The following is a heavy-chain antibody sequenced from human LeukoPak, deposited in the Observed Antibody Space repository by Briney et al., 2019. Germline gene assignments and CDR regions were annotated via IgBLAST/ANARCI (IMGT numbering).Heavy chain of an antibody. CDR1: GGTLNSYT. CDR3: AREFWGTMVRGAAMDV. CDR2: IIPAFGIP. J-gene: IGHJ6*02. V-gene: IGHV1-69*02. Sequence: SVKVSCKASGGTLNSYTINWVRQAPGEGLEWMGTIIPAFGIPNYAQRFKDRVTITVDKSTSTAYMELSSLRSEDTAVYYCAREFWGTMVRGAAMDVRGQGTTVTVSS. D-gene: IGHD3-10*01.